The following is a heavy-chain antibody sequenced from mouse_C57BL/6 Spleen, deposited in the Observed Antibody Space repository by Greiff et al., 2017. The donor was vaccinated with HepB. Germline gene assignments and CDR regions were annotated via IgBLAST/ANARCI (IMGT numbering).Heavy chain of an antibody. Sequence: ESGPGLVKPSQSLSLTCSVTGYSITSGYYWNWIRQFPGNKLEWMGYISYDGSNNYNPSLKNRISITRDTSKNQFFLKLNSVTTEDTATYYCARDYNWSYAMDYWGQGTSVTVSS. CDR2: ISYDGSN. CDR1: GYSITSGYY. J-gene: IGHJ4*01. D-gene: IGHD4-1*02. CDR3: ARDYNWSYAMDY. V-gene: IGHV3-6*01.